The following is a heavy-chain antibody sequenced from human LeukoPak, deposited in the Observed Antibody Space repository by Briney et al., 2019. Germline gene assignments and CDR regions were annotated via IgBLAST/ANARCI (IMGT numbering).Heavy chain of an antibody. D-gene: IGHD4-17*01. CDR1: GGPTSSSSYY. Sequence: SETLSLTCTVSGGPTSSSSYYWGWIRQPPGKGLEWIGRIYYSGSTYYNPSLKSRVTISVDTSKNQFSLKLSSVTAADTAVYYCARGGGDYGDYGDYWGQGTLVTVSS. V-gene: IGHV4-39*01. CDR3: ARGGGDYGDYGDY. J-gene: IGHJ4*02. CDR2: IYYSGST.